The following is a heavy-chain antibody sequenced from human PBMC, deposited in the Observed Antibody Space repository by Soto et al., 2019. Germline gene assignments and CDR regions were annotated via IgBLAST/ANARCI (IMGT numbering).Heavy chain of an antibody. Sequence: EVQLLESGGGLVQPGGSLRLSCAASGFTFSSYAMAWVRQALGKGLKWVSVISGSGGRTYSADSVKGRFTISRDDSKNTVYLQMNSLRAEDTAVYYCAKVVGYSGYRDAFDIWGQGTMVTVSS. D-gene: IGHD5-12*01. CDR3: AKVVGYSGYRDAFDI. CDR2: ISGSGGRT. J-gene: IGHJ3*02. CDR1: GFTFSSYA. V-gene: IGHV3-23*01.